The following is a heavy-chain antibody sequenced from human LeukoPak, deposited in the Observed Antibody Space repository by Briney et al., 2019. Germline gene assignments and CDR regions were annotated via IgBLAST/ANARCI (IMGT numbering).Heavy chain of an antibody. D-gene: IGHD3-10*01. V-gene: IGHV3-23*01. Sequence: GGSLRLSCVASGFTFRNYGMNWVRQAPGKGLEWVSGISPGGDTPYYADSVRGRFTISRDNSKNTLYLQMNSLRAEDTAVYYCAKDRRDYYGSGSYKAPPTNPYRYWGQGTLVTVSS. CDR1: GFTFRNYG. J-gene: IGHJ4*02. CDR3: AKDRRDYYGSGSYKAPPTNPYRY. CDR2: ISPGGDTP.